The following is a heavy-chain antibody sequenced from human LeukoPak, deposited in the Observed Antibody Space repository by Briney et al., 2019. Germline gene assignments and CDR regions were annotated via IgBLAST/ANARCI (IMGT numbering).Heavy chain of an antibody. J-gene: IGHJ4*02. Sequence: SETLSLTCTVSGGSISSYYWIWIRQPPGKGLEWIGYIYYSGSTHYNPSLKSRVTISVDTSKNQFSLKLSSVTAADTAVYYCARAASAVAAYFDYWGQGTLVTVSS. V-gene: IGHV4-59*08. D-gene: IGHD6-19*01. CDR3: ARAASAVAAYFDY. CDR1: GGSISSYY. CDR2: IYYSGST.